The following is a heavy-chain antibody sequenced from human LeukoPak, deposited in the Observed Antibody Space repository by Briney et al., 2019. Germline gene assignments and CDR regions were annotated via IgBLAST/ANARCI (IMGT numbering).Heavy chain of an antibody. CDR1: GGTFSSSS. CDR3: ARGYCTNGVCYDLFDP. D-gene: IGHD2-8*01. J-gene: IGHJ5*02. Sequence: SVKVSCKASGGTFSSSSISWVRQAPGQGLEWMGGIIPIFGTANYAQKFQGRVTITADESTSTAYMELSSLRSEDTAVYYCARGYCTNGVCYDLFDPWGQGTLVTVSS. V-gene: IGHV1-69*13. CDR2: IIPIFGTA.